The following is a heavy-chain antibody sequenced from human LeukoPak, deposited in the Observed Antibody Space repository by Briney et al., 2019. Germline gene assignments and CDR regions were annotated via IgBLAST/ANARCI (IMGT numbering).Heavy chain of an antibody. D-gene: IGHD3-9*01. CDR3: ARGEVYDILTGYSTLYFDY. J-gene: IGHJ4*02. Sequence: SETLPLTCAVYGGSFSGYYWSWIRQPPGKGLEWIGEINHSGSTNYNPSLKSRVTISVDTSKNQFSLKLSSVTAADTAVYYCARGEVYDILTGYSTLYFDYWGQGTLVTVSS. CDR1: GGSFSGYY. V-gene: IGHV4-34*01. CDR2: INHSGST.